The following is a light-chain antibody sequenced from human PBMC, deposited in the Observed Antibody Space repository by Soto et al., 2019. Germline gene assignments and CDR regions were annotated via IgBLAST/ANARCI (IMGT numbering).Light chain of an antibody. CDR2: LGS. Sequence: DIVMTQSPLSLPVTPGEPASISCRSSQSLLHSNKNNYLDWYLQKPGQSPQLLIYLGSNRASGVPDRFSGSGSGTDFTLKISRVEAEDVWFYLCMQALQTPFTFGPGTKVEIK. J-gene: IGKJ3*01. CDR1: QSLLHSNKNNY. V-gene: IGKV2-28*01. CDR3: MQALQTPFT.